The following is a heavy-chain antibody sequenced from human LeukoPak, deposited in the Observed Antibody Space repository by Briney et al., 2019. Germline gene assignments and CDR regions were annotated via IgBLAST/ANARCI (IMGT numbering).Heavy chain of an antibody. CDR3: AKGGSLTTVTHFDY. Sequence: PGGSLRLSCAASGFTFSSYGMHWVRQAPGKGLEWVSGIGDSGGRTYYADSVKGQFTISRDNSKNTLYLQMNSLRAEDTAVYYCAKGGSLTTVTHFDYWGQGTLVTVSS. J-gene: IGHJ4*02. V-gene: IGHV3-23*01. CDR2: IGDSGGRT. CDR1: GFTFSSYG. D-gene: IGHD4-17*01.